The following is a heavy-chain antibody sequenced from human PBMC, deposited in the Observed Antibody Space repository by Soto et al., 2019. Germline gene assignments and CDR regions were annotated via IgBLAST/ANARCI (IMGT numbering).Heavy chain of an antibody. J-gene: IGHJ3*02. CDR1: GGSVSSGGYY. CDR3: ARDPLGAYGPRGGGYAFEI. D-gene: IGHD4-17*01. CDR2: IYYGGS. Sequence: QVQLRESGPGLVKPSQTLSLTCSVSGGSVSSGGYYWTWIRQRPGKGLQYIGYIYYGGSYYNPSLESRVTIPIDTFMNHFCLKLTPVTAADTAVYYCARDPLGAYGPRGGGYAFEIWGQGTMVTVSS. V-gene: IGHV4-31*03.